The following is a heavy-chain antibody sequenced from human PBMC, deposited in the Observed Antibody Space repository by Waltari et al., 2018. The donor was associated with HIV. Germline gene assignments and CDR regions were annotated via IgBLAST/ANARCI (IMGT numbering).Heavy chain of an antibody. CDR3: AGEMPTIIGDAFDI. Sequence: EVQLVESGGGLVQQGGSLRLSCAASGFIFGNSWLNWVRQAPGKGLEWVANINQDGSEKYYVDSVKGRFTISRDNAKNSLYLQMNNLRAEDTAVYYCAGEMPTIIGDAFDIWGQGTMVTISS. V-gene: IGHV3-7*01. J-gene: IGHJ3*02. D-gene: IGHD3-16*02. CDR2: INQDGSEK. CDR1: GFIFGNSW.